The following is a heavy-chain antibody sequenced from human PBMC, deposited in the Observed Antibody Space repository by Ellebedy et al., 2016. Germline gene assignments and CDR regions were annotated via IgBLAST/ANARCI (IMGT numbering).Heavy chain of an antibody. CDR2: INHSGST. J-gene: IGHJ5*02. CDR1: GGSFSGYY. V-gene: IGHV4-34*01. CDR3: ARAWIQLWLRGRVGWFDP. D-gene: IGHD5-18*01. Sequence: SQTLSLTCXVYGGSFSGYYWSWIRQPPGKGLEWIGEINHSGSTNYNPSLKSRVTISVDTSKNQFSLKLSSVTAADTAVYYCARAWIQLWLRGRVGWFDPWGQGTLVTVSS.